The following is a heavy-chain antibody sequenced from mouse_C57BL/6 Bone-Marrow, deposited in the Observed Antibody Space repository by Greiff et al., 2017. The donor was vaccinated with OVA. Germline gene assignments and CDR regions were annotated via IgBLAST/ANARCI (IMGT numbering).Heavy chain of an antibody. Sequence: LQPGAELVKPGASVKLSCKASGYTFTSYWMHWVKQRPGQGLEWIGMIHPNSGSTNYNEKFKSKATLTVDKSSSTAYMQLSSLTSEDSAVYYCARGGGYDERNPPHFDYWGQGTTLTVSS. CDR2: IHPNSGST. CDR3: ARGGGYDERNPPHFDY. J-gene: IGHJ2*01. CDR1: GYTFTSYW. D-gene: IGHD2-2*01. V-gene: IGHV1-64*01.